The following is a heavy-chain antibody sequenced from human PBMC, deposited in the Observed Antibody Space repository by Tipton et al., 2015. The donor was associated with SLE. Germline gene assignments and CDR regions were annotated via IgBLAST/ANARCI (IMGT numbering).Heavy chain of an antibody. CDR1: GFIFSSYE. V-gene: IGHV3-48*03. J-gene: IGHJ4*02. Sequence: SLRLSCAASGFIFSSYELHWVRQAPGKGLEWVSYITGGGYTIYYADSVKGRFTISRDNAKNSLYLQINSLRAEDSAVYYCARGPGYTYIFDYWGQGALVTVSS. CDR3: ARGPGYTYIFDY. D-gene: IGHD5-18*01. CDR2: ITGGGYTI.